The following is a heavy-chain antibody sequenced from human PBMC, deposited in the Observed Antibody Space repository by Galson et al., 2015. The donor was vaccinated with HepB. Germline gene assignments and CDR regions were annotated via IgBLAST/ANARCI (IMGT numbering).Heavy chain of an antibody. Sequence: SLRLSCAASGFTFSSYSMNWVRQAPGKGLEWVSSISSSSGYIYYADSVKGRFTISRDNAKNSLYLQMNSLRAEDTAVYYCAREMWIQLWSGLYYYGMDVWGQGTTVTVSS. J-gene: IGHJ6*02. CDR3: AREMWIQLWSGLYYYGMDV. V-gene: IGHV3-21*01. CDR2: ISSSSGYI. D-gene: IGHD5-18*01. CDR1: GFTFSSYS.